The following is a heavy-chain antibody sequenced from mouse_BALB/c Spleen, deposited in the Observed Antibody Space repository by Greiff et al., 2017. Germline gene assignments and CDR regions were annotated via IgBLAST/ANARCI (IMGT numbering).Heavy chain of an antibody. CDR2: INPSSGYT. V-gene: IGHV1-4*01. CDR3: ARGEGNWAMDD. D-gene: IGHD2-1*01. Sequence: QVQLQQSGAELARPGASVKMSCKASGYTFTSYTMHWVKQRPGQGLEWIGYINPSSGYTNYNQKFKDKATLTADKSSSTAYMQLSSLTSEDSAVYYCARGEGNWAMDDWGQGTSVTVSS. J-gene: IGHJ4*01. CDR1: GYTFTSYT.